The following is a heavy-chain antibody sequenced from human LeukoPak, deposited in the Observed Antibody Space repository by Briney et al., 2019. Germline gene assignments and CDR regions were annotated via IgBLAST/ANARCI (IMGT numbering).Heavy chain of an antibody. CDR3: VRGRNNNYYDDSGYSPY. J-gene: IGHJ4*02. CDR2: IGTLLDT. CDR1: GFTFSSFD. D-gene: IGHD3-22*01. Sequence: GGSLRLSCAASGFTFSSFDMHWVRQAPGKSLEWVSGIGTLLDTDYPDSLKGRFTISRENAKNSVFLQMNNVRAGDTAVYYCVRGRNNNYYDDSGYSPYWGQGTLVTVSS. V-gene: IGHV3-13*01.